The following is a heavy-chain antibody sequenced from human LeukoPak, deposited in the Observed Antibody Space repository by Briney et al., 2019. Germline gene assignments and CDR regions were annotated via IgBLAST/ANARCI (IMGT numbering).Heavy chain of an antibody. D-gene: IGHD5-24*01. J-gene: IGHJ4*02. CDR2: IYYSGST. V-gene: IGHV4-39*07. CDR1: GGSISSSSYY. CDR3: AREEDGYLRGHFDY. Sequence: SETLSLTCTVSGGSISSSSYYWGWIRQPPGKGLEWIGSIYYSGSTYYNPSLKSRVTISVDTSKNQFSLKLSSVTAADTAVYYCAREEDGYLRGHFDYWGQGTLVTVSS.